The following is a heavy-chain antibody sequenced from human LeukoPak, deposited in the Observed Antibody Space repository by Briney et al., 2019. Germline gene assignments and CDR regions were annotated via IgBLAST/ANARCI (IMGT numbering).Heavy chain of an antibody. Sequence: SETLSLTCTVSGYSISSGYYWGWIRQPPGKGLEWIGSIYHSGSTYYNPSLKSRVTISVDTSKNQFSLQLNSVTPEDTAMYYCAANFDYWGQGTLVTVSS. D-gene: IGHD1-26*01. J-gene: IGHJ4*02. CDR1: GYSISSGYY. CDR2: IYHSGST. CDR3: AANFDY. V-gene: IGHV4-38-2*02.